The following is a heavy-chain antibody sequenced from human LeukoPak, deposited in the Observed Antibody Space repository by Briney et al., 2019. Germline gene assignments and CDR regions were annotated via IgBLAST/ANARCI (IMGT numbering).Heavy chain of an antibody. CDR3: ARFTTRWFGELLYYCYGMDV. V-gene: IGHV1-18*04. CDR2: ISAYNGNT. J-gene: IGHJ6*04. CDR1: GYTFTSYG. Sequence: ASVKVSCKASGYTFTSYGISWVRQAPGQGLEWMGWISAYNGNTNYAQKLQGRVTMTTDTSTSTAYMELRSLRSDDTAVYYCARFTTRWFGELLYYCYGMDVWGKGTTVTVSS. D-gene: IGHD3-10*01.